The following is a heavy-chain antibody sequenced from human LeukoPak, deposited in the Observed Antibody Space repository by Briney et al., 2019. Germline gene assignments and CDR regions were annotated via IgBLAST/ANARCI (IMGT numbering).Heavy chain of an antibody. CDR2: IIPISVGT. CDR3: ARVDGGTTGTTPSMAFDI. J-gene: IGHJ3*02. V-gene: IGHV1-2*02. D-gene: IGHD1-1*01. CDR1: RYTFTGYY. Sequence: VAALRDSSKASRYTFTGYYMHSVRQAPEQGLEWMVWIIPISVGTNYAQKFQGGVTMTRDTSISTAYMELSRLRSDDTAVYYCARVDGGTTGTTPSMAFDIWGQGTMVTVSS.